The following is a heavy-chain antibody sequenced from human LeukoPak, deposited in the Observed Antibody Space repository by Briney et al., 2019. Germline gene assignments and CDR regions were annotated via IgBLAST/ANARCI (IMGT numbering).Heavy chain of an antibody. V-gene: IGHV3-11*04. J-gene: IGHJ4*02. CDR1: GFTFSDYY. Sequence: PGGSLRLSCAASGFTFSDYYMSWIRQAPGKGLEWVSYISSSGSTIYYADSVKGRFTISRDNAESSLYLQMNSLRVEDTALYYCARDFLPGTTKFLGYWGQGTLVTVSS. D-gene: IGHD1-1*01. CDR2: ISSSGSTI. CDR3: ARDFLPGTTKFLGY.